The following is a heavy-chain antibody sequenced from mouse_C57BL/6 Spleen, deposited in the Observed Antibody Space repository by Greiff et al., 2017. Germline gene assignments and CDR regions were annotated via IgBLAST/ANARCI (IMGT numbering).Heavy chain of an antibody. CDR2: IYPGDGDT. Sequence: QVQLKQSGPELVKPGASVKISCKASGYAFSSSWMNWVKQRPGKGLEWIGRIYPGDGDTNYNGKFKGKATLTADKSSSTAYMQLSSLTSEDSAVYFCARSYGSSSYYFDYWGQGTTLTVSS. J-gene: IGHJ2*01. V-gene: IGHV1-82*01. CDR1: GYAFSSSW. CDR3: ARSYGSSSYYFDY. D-gene: IGHD1-1*01.